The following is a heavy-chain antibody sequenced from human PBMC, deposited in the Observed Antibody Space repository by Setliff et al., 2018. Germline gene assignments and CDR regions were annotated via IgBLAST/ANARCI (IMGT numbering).Heavy chain of an antibody. D-gene: IGHD3-22*01. CDR1: GGTFSSYG. Sequence: SVKVSCKASGGTFSSYGISWVRQAPGQGLEWMGGTIXMXGTXXXXRKFQGRVTIITDESTSTAYMQLSSLGSEDTAVYYCVREGVDSRSSTDYRYYMDVWGKGATVTVSS. V-gene: IGHV1-69*05. J-gene: IGHJ6*03. CDR2: TIXMXGTX. CDR3: VREGVDSRSSTDYRYYMDV.